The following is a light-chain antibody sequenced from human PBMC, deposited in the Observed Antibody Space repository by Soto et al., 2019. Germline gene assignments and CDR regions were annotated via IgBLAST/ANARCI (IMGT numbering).Light chain of an antibody. CDR2: AAS. V-gene: IGKV1-39*01. CDR1: QSISDY. CDR3: QQSYITPWT. J-gene: IGKJ1*01. Sequence: DIQMTQSPSSLSTSVGDRVTITCRASQSISDYLNWYQQKPGKVPKLLIYAASRLQSGVPSRFSGSGSGTDFTPTISSLQPEDFATYYCQQSYITPWTFGQGTRVEIK.